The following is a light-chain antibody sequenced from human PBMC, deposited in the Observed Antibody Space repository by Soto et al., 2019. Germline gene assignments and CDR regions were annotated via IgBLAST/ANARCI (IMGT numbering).Light chain of an antibody. CDR1: SSNIGAGYD. CDR2: VNS. V-gene: IGLV1-40*01. CDR3: QSYDNSLSAWV. Sequence: QSVLRQPPSVSGAPGQRVAISCTGSSSNIGAGYDVHWYQQLPGTAPKLLINVNSNRPSGVPDRFSGSKSGTSASLAITGLQAEDEADYYCQSYDNSLSAWVFGGGTKLTVL. J-gene: IGLJ3*02.